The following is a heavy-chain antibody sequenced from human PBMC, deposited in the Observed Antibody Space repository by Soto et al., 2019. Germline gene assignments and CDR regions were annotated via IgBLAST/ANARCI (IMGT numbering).Heavy chain of an antibody. D-gene: IGHD2-21*02. CDR3: ARVDRVTATTYLPDV. CDR1: GYTFTNYY. V-gene: IGHV1-46*01. CDR2: INPSDDST. J-gene: IGHJ6*02. Sequence: QVQLVQSGAEVKKPGASVKVSCKASGYTFTNYYMHWVRQAPGQGLEWMGIINPSDDSTNYAQKFQGRVTMTRDTSTSTVYMELSSLRSEDTAVYYCARVDRVTATTYLPDVWGQGTTVTVSS.